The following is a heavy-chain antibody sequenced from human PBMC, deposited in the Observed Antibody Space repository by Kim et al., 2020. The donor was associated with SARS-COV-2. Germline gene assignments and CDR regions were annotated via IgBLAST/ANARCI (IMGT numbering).Heavy chain of an antibody. CDR2: TT. J-gene: IGHJ4*02. Sequence: TTNHADSVRGRFTISRDNAANTLFLQMNRRTAEDTAVYYCARDLSGAADYWGQGTLVTVSS. D-gene: IGHD3-10*01. V-gene: IGHV3-74*01. CDR3: ARDLSGAADY.